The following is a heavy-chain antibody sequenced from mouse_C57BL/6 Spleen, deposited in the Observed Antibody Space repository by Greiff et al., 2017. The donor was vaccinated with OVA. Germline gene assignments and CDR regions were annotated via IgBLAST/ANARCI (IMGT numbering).Heavy chain of an antibody. V-gene: IGHV1-82*01. CDR1: GYAFSSSW. CDR2: IYPGDGDT. Sequence: VQLVESGPELVKPGASVKISCKASGYAFSSSWMNWVKQRPGKGLEWIGRIYPGDGDTNYNGKFKGKATLTADKSSSTAYMQLSSLTSEDSAVYFCARPDSSGYVLYYAMDYWGQGTSVTVSS. D-gene: IGHD3-2*02. CDR3: ARPDSSGYVLYYAMDY. J-gene: IGHJ4*01.